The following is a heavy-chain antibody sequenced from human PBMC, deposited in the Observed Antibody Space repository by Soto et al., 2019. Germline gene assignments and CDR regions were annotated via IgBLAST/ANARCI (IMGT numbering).Heavy chain of an antibody. CDR1: GGSFSGYY. Sequence: PSETLSLTCAVYGGSFSGYYCSWIRQPPGKGLEWIGEINHSGSTNYNPSLKSRVTISVDTSKNQFSLKLSSVTAADTAVYYCARVGVEYSSSPAFDYWGQGTLVTVSS. CDR2: INHSGST. J-gene: IGHJ4*02. D-gene: IGHD6-6*01. V-gene: IGHV4-34*01. CDR3: ARVGVEYSSSPAFDY.